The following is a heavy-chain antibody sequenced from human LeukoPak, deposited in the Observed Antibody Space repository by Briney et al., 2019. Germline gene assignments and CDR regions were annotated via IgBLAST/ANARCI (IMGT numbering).Heavy chain of an antibody. CDR2: IIPIFGTA. CDR3: ARAGQVDTAMAGYYFDY. D-gene: IGHD5-18*01. Sequence: GASVKVSCKASGYTFTSYGISWVRQAPGQGLEWMGGIIPIFGTANYAQKFQGRVTITADESTSTAYMELSSLRSEDTAVYYCARAGQVDTAMAGYYFDYWGQGTLVTVSS. CDR1: GYTFTSYG. V-gene: IGHV1-69*13. J-gene: IGHJ4*02.